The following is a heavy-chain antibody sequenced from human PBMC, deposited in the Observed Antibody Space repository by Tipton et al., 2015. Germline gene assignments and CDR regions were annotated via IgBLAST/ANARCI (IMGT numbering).Heavy chain of an antibody. Sequence: TLSLTCTVSGGSISNYYWGWIRQPPGKGLEWIGYIYYTGTSNYNASLRSRVTISLDTSKKQFSLKLTSVTAADTARYYCARERENSYGSFDLWGQGALVTVSS. V-gene: IGHV4-59*12. J-gene: IGHJ4*02. CDR2: IYYTGTS. CDR1: GGSISNYY. CDR3: ARERENSYGSFDL. D-gene: IGHD5-18*01.